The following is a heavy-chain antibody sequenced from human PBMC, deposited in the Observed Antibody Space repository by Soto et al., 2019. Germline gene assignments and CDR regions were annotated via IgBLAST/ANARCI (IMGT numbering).Heavy chain of an antibody. CDR1: GGSISSSSYY. D-gene: IGHD3-22*01. Sequence: SETLSLTCTVSGGSISSSSYYWGWIRQPPGKGLEWIGSIYYSGSTYYNPSLKSRVTISVDTSKNQFSLRLSSVTAADTAVYFCARSAYLYYYDSSGLNWFDPWGQGTLVTVSS. V-gene: IGHV4-39*07. CDR3: ARSAYLYYYDSSGLNWFDP. J-gene: IGHJ5*02. CDR2: IYYSGST.